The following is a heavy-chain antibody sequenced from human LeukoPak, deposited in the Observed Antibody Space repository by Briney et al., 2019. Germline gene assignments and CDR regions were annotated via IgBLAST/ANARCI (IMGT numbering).Heavy chain of an antibody. J-gene: IGHJ4*02. Sequence: PSETLSLTCTVSGGSVSSGSHYWSWIRQPPGKGLEWIGYIYYSGSTNYNPSLKSRVSILVDTSKNQFSLKLSSATAADTAVYYCARAGTRAVATSFDYWGQGTLVTVSS. CDR2: IYYSGST. CDR3: ARAGTRAVATSFDY. D-gene: IGHD6-19*01. V-gene: IGHV4-61*01. CDR1: GGSVSSGSHY.